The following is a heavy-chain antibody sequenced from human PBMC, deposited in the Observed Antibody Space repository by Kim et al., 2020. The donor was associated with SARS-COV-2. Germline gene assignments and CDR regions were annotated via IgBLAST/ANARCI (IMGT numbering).Heavy chain of an antibody. J-gene: IGHJ4*02. CDR3: AKGGWEMATNLLDY. Sequence: GSLRLSCAASGFTFSSYGMHWVRQAPGKGLEWVAVISYDGSNKYYADSVKGRFTISRDNSKNTLYLQMNSLRAEDTAVYYCAKGGWEMATNLLDYWGQG. V-gene: IGHV3-30*18. D-gene: IGHD5-12*01. CDR2: ISYDGSNK. CDR1: GFTFSSYG.